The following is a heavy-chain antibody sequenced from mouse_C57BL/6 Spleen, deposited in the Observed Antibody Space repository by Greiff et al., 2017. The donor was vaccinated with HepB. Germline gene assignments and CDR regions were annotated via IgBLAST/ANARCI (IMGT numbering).Heavy chain of an antibody. CDR3: ARRHPYWYFDV. J-gene: IGHJ1*03. CDR2: INPSNGGT. V-gene: IGHV1-53*01. D-gene: IGHD3-1*01. CDR1: GYTFTSYW. Sequence: QVHVKQPGTELVKPGASVKLSCKASGYTFTSYWMHWVKQRPGQGLEWIGNINPSNGGTNYNEKFKSKATLTVDKSSSTAYMQLSSLTSEDSAVYYCARRHPYWYFDVWGTGTTVTVSS.